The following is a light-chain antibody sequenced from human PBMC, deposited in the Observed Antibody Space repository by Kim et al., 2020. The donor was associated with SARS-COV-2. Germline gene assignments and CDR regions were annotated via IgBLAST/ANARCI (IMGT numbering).Light chain of an antibody. CDR2: GNT. V-gene: IGLV1-40*01. Sequence: TVTISCTGGSSNIGTVYDVHWYQHLPGIAPKLLIFGNTNRPSGVPDRFSGSKSGTSASLAITGLQAEDEADYYCQSFDSSLSTYVFGSGTKVTVL. CDR1: SSNIGTVYD. J-gene: IGLJ1*01. CDR3: QSFDSSLSTYV.